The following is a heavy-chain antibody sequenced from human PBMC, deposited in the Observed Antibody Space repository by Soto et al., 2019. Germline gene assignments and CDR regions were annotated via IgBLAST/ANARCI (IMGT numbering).Heavy chain of an antibody. D-gene: IGHD6-13*01. CDR1: GFTFSSYA. J-gene: IGHJ3*02. V-gene: IGHV3-23*01. Sequence: GGSLRLSCAASGFTFSSYAMSWVRQAPGKGLEWVSAISGSGGSTYYADSVKGRFTISRDNSKNTLYLQMNSLRAEDTAVYYCAKDGHGDVQQPGAFDIWGQGTMVTVSS. CDR2: ISGSGGST. CDR3: AKDGHGDVQQPGAFDI.